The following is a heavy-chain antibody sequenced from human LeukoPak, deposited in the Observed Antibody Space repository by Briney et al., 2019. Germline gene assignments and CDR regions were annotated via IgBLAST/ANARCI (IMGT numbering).Heavy chain of an antibody. D-gene: IGHD5-12*01. CDR1: GDSVSSNSAA. V-gene: IGHV6-1*01. CDR3: ARFLGVGSQRYYFDS. J-gene: IGHJ4*02. Sequence: SQTLSLTCAISGDSVSSNSAAWSWIRQSPSRGLEWLGRTYYRSKWYHDYAVSVRSRVSVNPDTSKNQFSLQLNSVTHEDTAVYYCARFLGVGSQRYYFDSWGQGTLVTVSS. CDR2: TYYRSKWYH.